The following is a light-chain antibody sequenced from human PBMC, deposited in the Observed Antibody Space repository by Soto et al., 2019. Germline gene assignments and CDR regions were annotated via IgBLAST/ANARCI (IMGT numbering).Light chain of an antibody. Sequence: QSVLAQPPSASGTPGQRVTISCSGSSSNIGSNTVNWYQQLPGTAPKLLIYSNNQRPSGVPDRFSGSKSGTSASLAISGLQSEDEADYYCAAWDDSLNGYVFGTATKLPVL. CDR3: AAWDDSLNGYV. CDR1: SSNIGSNT. CDR2: SNN. J-gene: IGLJ1*01. V-gene: IGLV1-44*01.